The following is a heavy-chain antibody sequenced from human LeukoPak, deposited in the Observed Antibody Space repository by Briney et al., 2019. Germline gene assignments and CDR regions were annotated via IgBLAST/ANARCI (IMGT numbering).Heavy chain of an antibody. Sequence: ASVKVSCKASGYTFTSYGISWVRQAPGQGLEWMGWISAYNGNTNYAQKVQGRVTMTTDTSTSTAYMELSSLRSEDTAVYYCARGLGTTGTTWYYYYYMDVRGKGTTVTISS. D-gene: IGHD1-1*01. J-gene: IGHJ6*03. CDR3: ARGLGTTGTTWYYYYYMDV. V-gene: IGHV1-18*01. CDR2: ISAYNGNT. CDR1: GYTFTSYG.